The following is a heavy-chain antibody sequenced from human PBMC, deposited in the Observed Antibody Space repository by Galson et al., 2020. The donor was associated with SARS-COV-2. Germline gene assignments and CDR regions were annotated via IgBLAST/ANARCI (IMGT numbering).Heavy chain of an antibody. CDR2: IKQDGGEK. V-gene: IGHV3-7*01. CDR3: ARVTYTYGYAWTNFDY. Sequence: TGGSLRLSCAVSGFTFSSYWMSWVRQAPGKGLEWVANIKQDGGEKYYVDSVRGRFTISRDNAKNSLYLQMNSLRAEDTAVYYCARVTYTYGYAWTNFDYWGQGTLVTVSS. J-gene: IGHJ4*02. D-gene: IGHD5-18*01. CDR1: GFTFSSYW.